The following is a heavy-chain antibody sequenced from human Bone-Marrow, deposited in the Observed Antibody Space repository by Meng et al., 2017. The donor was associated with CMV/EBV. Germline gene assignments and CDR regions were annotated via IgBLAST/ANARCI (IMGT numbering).Heavy chain of an antibody. V-gene: IGHV3-43*01. CDR1: GFTFDDYT. CDR3: AREEPAAHKAYYYYGMDV. J-gene: IGHJ6*01. D-gene: IGHD2-2*01. Sequence: GESLKISCAASGFTFDDYTMYWVRQAPGKGLEWVSLIDWDGGSTYYADSVKGRFTISRDNSKNSLHLQMNSLRIEDTAVYYCAREEPAAHKAYYYYGMDVWGQGTTVTVSS. CDR2: IDWDGGST.